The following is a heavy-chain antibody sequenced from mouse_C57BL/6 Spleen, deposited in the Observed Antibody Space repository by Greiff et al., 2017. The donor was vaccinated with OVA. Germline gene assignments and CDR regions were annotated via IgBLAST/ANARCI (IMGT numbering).Heavy chain of an antibody. V-gene: IGHV5-17*01. Sequence: EVQRVESGGGLVKPGGSLKLSCAASGFTFSDYGMHWVRQAPEKGLEWVAYISSGSSTIYYADTVKGRFTISRDNAKNTLCLQMASLRSEDTAMYYCARFTWVYFDVWGTGTTVTVSS. CDR1: GFTFSDYG. J-gene: IGHJ1*03. CDR3: ARFTWVYFDV. CDR2: ISSGSSTI.